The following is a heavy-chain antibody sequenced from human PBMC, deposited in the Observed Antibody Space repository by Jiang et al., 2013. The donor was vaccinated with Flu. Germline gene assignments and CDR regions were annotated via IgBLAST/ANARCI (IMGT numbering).Heavy chain of an antibody. CDR1: GDTFSNSV. CDR2: VIPIYGTA. Sequence: GAEVKKPGSSVKVSCKASGDTFSNSVIAWVRQAPGQGLEWMGGVIPIYGTANYAEKLQGRVTITADASTNTGYMELRSLRSEDTAVYYCARGNNYGMGYYYYAMDIWGNGTTVTVS. CDR3: ARGNNYGMGYYYYAMDI. J-gene: IGHJ6*04. V-gene: IGHV1-69*01. D-gene: IGHD5-18*01.